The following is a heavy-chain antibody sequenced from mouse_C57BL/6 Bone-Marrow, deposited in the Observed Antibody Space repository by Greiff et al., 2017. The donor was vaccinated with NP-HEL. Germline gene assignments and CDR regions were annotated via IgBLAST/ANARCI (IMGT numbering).Heavy chain of an antibody. CDR3: GRRGALGGFAY. V-gene: IGHV1-81*01. CDR1: GYTFTSYG. Sequence: VQLQQSGAELARPGASVKLSCKASGYTFTSYGISWVKQRTGQGLEWIGEIYPRSGNTYYNEKFKGKATLTADKSSSTAYMELRSLTSEDSAVCFCGRRGALGGFAYWGQGTLVTVSA. J-gene: IGHJ3*01. CDR2: IYPRSGNT.